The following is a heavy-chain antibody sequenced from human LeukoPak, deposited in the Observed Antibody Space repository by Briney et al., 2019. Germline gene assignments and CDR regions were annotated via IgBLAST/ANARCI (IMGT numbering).Heavy chain of an antibody. CDR3: ARERRVVVPAVGERYYYYMDV. J-gene: IGHJ6*03. CDR2: INHSGST. V-gene: IGHV4-34*01. CDR1: GGSFSGYY. D-gene: IGHD2-2*01. Sequence: SETLSLTCAVYGGSFSGYYWSWIRQSPGKGLERIGEINHSGSTNYNPSLKSRVTISVDTSKNQFSLKLSSVTAADTAVYYCARERRVVVPAVGERYYYYMDVWGKGTTVTVSS.